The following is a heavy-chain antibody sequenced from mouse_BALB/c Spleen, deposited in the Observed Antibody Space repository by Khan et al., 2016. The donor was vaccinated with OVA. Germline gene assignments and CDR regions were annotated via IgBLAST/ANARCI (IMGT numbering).Heavy chain of an antibody. D-gene: IGHD2-4*01. CDR1: GYTFTTAG. V-gene: IGHV9-4*02. CDR2: INTHSGVP. Sequence: QIQLVQSGPELKKPGETVRISCKASGYTFTTAGMQWVQKMPGKGLKWIGWINTHSGVPKYAEDFKGRFAFSLETSASTAYLQLTNLKTEDTATYFCASGYDYCWYFDDWGAGTTVTVSS. J-gene: IGHJ1*01. CDR3: ASGYDYCWYFDD.